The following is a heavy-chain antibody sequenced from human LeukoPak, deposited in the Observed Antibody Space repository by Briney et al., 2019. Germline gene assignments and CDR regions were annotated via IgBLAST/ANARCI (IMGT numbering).Heavy chain of an antibody. J-gene: IGHJ4*02. CDR2: ISGSGGST. Sequence: GGSLRLSCAASGFTFSSYSMNWVRQAPGKGLEWVSAISGSGGSTYYADSVKGRFTISRDNSKNTLYLQMNSLRAEDTAVYYCAKDFGSHYMIVGASTFDYWGQGTLVTVSS. CDR3: AKDFGSHYMIVGASTFDY. D-gene: IGHD1-26*01. V-gene: IGHV3-23*01. CDR1: GFTFSSYS.